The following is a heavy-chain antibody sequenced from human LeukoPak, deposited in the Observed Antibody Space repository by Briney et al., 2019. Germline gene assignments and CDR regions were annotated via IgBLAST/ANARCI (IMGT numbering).Heavy chain of an antibody. D-gene: IGHD6-13*01. CDR2: INPSGGST. CDR3: ARRAAAGTKAFDI. CDR1: GYTFTGYY. Sequence: ASVKVSCKASGYTFTGYYMHWVRQAPGQGLEWMGIINPSGGSTSYAQKFQGRVTMTRDTSTSTVYMELSSLRSEDTAVYYCARRAAAGTKAFDIWGQGTMVTVSS. J-gene: IGHJ3*02. V-gene: IGHV1-46*01.